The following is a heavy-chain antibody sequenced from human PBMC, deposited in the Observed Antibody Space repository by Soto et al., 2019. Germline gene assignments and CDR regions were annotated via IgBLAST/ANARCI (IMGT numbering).Heavy chain of an antibody. CDR1: GFTFNNNA. D-gene: IGHD2-15*01. J-gene: IGHJ4*02. CDR3: AKRGHCSGDNCYRYFDY. Sequence: GGSLRLSCAASGFTFNNNAMSWVRQAPGKGLEWVSAISVSGATTYYADSVKGRFTISRDISENTLYLQMNSLTAEDTAVYYCAKRGHCSGDNCYRYFDYWGPGTLVTVAS. CDR2: ISVSGATT. V-gene: IGHV3-23*01.